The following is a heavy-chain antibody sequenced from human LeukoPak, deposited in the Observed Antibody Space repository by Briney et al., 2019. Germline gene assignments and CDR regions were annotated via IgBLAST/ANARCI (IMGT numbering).Heavy chain of an antibody. Sequence: GGSLRLACATSGFIFSNYWMSWVSQAPGKGLEWVAVISYDGSNKYYADSVKGRFTISRDNSKNTLYLQMNSLRAEDTAVYHCARVMGRYCSSTSCYVDYWGQGTLVTVSS. J-gene: IGHJ4*02. CDR3: ARVMGRYCSSTSCYVDY. CDR2: ISYDGSNK. D-gene: IGHD2-2*01. CDR1: GFIFSNYW. V-gene: IGHV3-30*03.